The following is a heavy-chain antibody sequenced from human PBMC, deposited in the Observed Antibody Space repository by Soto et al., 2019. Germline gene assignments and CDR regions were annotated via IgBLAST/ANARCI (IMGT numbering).Heavy chain of an antibody. CDR3: ARESSTSCPRH. CDR2: INPRGIDT. Sequence: PGGSLRLSCAASGFTFSNYGMTWVRQAPGKGLEWVSSINPRGIDTKYADSVKGRFTIARDNSKNMMYLQMNNLRAEGTAVYYCARESSTSCPRHWGQGTLVTAPQ. CDR1: GFTFSNYG. V-gene: IGHV3-23*01. D-gene: IGHD2-2*01. J-gene: IGHJ4*02.